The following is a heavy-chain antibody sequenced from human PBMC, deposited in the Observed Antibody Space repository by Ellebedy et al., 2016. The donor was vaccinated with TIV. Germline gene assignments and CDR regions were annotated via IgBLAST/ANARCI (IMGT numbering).Heavy chain of an antibody. D-gene: IGHD3-22*01. J-gene: IGHJ3*02. CDR3: ARPQDYSSGSDAFDI. CDR1: GYTFTSYD. V-gene: IGHV1-8*01. CDR2: MNPNSGNT. Sequence: AASVTVSCKASGYTFTSYDINWVRQATGQGLELMGWMNPNSGNTGYAQKFQGRVTMTRNTSISTAYMELSSLRSEDTAVYYCARPQDYSSGSDAFDIWGQGTMVTVSS.